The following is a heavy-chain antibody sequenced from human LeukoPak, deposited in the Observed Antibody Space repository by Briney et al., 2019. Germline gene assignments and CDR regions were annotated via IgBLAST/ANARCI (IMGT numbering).Heavy chain of an antibody. D-gene: IGHD2-21*02. J-gene: IGHJ3*02. CDR2: ISSSGSTI. CDR1: GFTFSSYS. CDR3: ARAGAYCGGDCYYAFDI. V-gene: IGHV3-21*04. Sequence: GGSLRLSCAASGFTFSSYSMNWVRQAPGKGLEWVSSISSSGSTIYYADSVKGRFAISRDNAKNSLYLQMNSLRAEDTAVYYCARAGAYCGGDCYYAFDIWGQGTMVTVSS.